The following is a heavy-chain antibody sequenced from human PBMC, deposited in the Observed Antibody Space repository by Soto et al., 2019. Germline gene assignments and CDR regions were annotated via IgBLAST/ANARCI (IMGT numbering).Heavy chain of an antibody. D-gene: IGHD3-9*01. CDR1: GGSISSYY. J-gene: IGHJ5*02. CDR3: ARDFSTNRYFEWSRFDP. CDR2: IYYSGST. V-gene: IGHV4-59*01. Sequence: PSETLSLTCTVSGGSISSYYWSWIRQPPGKGLEWIGYIYYSGSTNYNPSLKSRVTISVDTSKNQFSLKLSSVTAADTAVYYCARDFSTNRYFEWSRFDPGAQGTLFPVSS.